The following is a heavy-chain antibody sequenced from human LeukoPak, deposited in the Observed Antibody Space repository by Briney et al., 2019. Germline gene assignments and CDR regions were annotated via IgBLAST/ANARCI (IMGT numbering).Heavy chain of an antibody. J-gene: IGHJ3*02. V-gene: IGHV4-59*12. D-gene: IGHD1-14*01. CDR1: GGSISSYY. CDR2: IYYSGST. CDR3: ARDIHVPRIREPYFDI. Sequence: PSETLSLTCTVSGGSISSYYWSWIRQTPGKVLEWIGYIYYSGSTNFNPSLKSRVTISVDTSKNQFSLKLSSVTAADTAVYYCARDIHVPRIREPYFDIWGEGTLVTVSS.